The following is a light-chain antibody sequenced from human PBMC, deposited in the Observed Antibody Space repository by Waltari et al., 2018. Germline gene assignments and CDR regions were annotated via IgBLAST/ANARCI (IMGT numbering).Light chain of an antibody. CDR2: GAS. CDR3: QQYYSFPLT. CDR1: QSVRIN. Sequence: EIMMTQSPATLSVSPGERATLSCRASQSVRINLAWYQQKPGQAPRLLIYGASTRAAGIPGRFSGSGSGTEFTLTISRLQSEDFATYYCQQYYSFPLTFGGGTKVEIK. V-gene: IGKV3-15*01. J-gene: IGKJ4*01.